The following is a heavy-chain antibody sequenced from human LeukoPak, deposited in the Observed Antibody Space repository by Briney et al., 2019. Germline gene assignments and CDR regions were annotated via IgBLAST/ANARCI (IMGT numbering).Heavy chain of an antibody. V-gene: IGHV3-21*01. Sequence: GGSLRLSCAASGFTFSSHSMNWVRQAPGKGLEWVSSISSSSSYIYYADSVKGRFTISRDNAKNSLYLQMNSLRAEDTAVYYCARDRGPYSSGWIDYWGQGTLVTVSS. J-gene: IGHJ4*02. CDR2: ISSSSSYI. D-gene: IGHD6-19*01. CDR3: ARDRGPYSSGWIDY. CDR1: GFTFSSHS.